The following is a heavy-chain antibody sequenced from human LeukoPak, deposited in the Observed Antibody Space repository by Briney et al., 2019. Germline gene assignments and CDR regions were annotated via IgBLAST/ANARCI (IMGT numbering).Heavy chain of an antibody. CDR2: IYYSGST. Sequence: SETLSLTCTVSGGSISSSSYYWGWIRQPPGKGLEWIGSIYYSGSTYYNPSLKSRVTISVDTSKNQFSLKLSSVTAADTAVYYCARSHGSGSYTAGDFDYWGQGTMVTVSS. CDR1: GGSISSSSYY. CDR3: ARSHGSGSYTAGDFDY. J-gene: IGHJ4*02. V-gene: IGHV4-39*07. D-gene: IGHD3-10*01.